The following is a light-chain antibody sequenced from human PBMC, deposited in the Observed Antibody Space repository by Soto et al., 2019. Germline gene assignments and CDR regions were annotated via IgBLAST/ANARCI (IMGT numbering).Light chain of an antibody. CDR1: SSDVGGYNY. CDR2: DVS. V-gene: IGLV2-14*01. Sequence: QFVLTQPASVSGSPGQSSTISCTGTSSDVGGYNYVSWYQQHPGKAPKFMIYDVSNRPSGVSNRFSGSKSGNTASLTISGLQAEDEADYYCCSYTTSNTRQIVLGTGTKLTVL. J-gene: IGLJ1*01. CDR3: CSYTTSNTRQIV.